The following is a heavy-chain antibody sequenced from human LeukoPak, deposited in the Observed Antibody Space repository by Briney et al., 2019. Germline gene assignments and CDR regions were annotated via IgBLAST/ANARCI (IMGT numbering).Heavy chain of an antibody. CDR1: GGSISSYY. CDR3: ARATPITMVRGVIDHFDY. D-gene: IGHD3-10*01. CDR2: IYYSGST. J-gene: IGHJ4*02. V-gene: IGHV4-59*01. Sequence: SETLSLTCSVSGGSISSYYWSCIRQPPGKGLEWIGYIYYSGSTNYNPSLKSRVTISVDTSRNQFSLKLSSVTAADTAVYYCARATPITMVRGVIDHFDYWGQGTLVTVSS.